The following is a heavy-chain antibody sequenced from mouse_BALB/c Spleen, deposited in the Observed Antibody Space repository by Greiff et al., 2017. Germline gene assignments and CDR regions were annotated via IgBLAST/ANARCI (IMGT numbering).Heavy chain of an antibody. CDR2: IYPSDSYT. CDR1: GYTFTSYW. D-gene: IGHD2-1*01. V-gene: IGHV1-69*02. Sequence: VQLQQPGAELVRPGASVRLSCKASGYTFTSYWINWVKQRPGQGLEWIGNIYPSDSYTNYNQKFKDKATLTIDKSSSTAYMQLSSPTSDDSAVYYCTRGGDYYANYLDYWGQGTTLTVSS. J-gene: IGHJ2*01. CDR3: TRGGDYYANYLDY.